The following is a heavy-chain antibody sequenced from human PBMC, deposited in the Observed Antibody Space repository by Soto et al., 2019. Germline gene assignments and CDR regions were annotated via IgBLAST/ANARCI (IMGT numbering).Heavy chain of an antibody. CDR1: GFSFSKAW. J-gene: IGHJ4*02. CDR3: ITDPYYDFWSGYHFDY. Sequence: GGSLRLSCAASGFSFSKAWMSWVRLTPGKGLEWVGRIKNKTDGGITDYPAPVRDRFTISRDDSRSTLYLQMNSLKTEDTAVYYCITDPYYDFWSGYHFDYWGKGTLVTVSS. CDR2: IKNKTDGGIT. D-gene: IGHD3-3*01. V-gene: IGHV3-15*01.